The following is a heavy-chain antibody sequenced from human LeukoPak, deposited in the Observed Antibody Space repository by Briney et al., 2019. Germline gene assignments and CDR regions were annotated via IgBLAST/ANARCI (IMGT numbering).Heavy chain of an antibody. CDR1: GFSSKDAW. CDR2: VKSKIDGETA. D-gene: IGHD1-14*01. J-gene: IGHJ4*02. Sequence: GGSLRLSCVASGFSSKDAWMNWVRQAPGKGLEWVGHVKSKIDGETAESAAPVKGRFLVSRDDLKSTLYLQMNSLKTEDTGIYYCVTANRLMAVDYWGQGTLVTVSS. CDR3: VTANRLMAVDY. V-gene: IGHV3-15*07.